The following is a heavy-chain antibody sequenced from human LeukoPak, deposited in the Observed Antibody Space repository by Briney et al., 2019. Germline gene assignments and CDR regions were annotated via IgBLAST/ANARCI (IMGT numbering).Heavy chain of an antibody. Sequence: SETLSLTCAVYGGSFSGYYWSWIRQPPGKGLEWIGEINHSGSTYYNPSLKSRVTISVDTSKNQFSLKLSSVTAADTAVYYCAKLYEDYWGQGTLVTVSS. D-gene: IGHD2-8*01. J-gene: IGHJ4*02. CDR1: GGSFSGYY. CDR3: AKLYEDY. CDR2: INHSGST. V-gene: IGHV4-34*01.